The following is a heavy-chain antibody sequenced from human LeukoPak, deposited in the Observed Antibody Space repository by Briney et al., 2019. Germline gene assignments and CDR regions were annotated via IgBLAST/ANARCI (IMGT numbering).Heavy chain of an antibody. CDR1: GFTFSNAW. D-gene: IGHD3-10*01. CDR2: IKSKTDGGTT. CDR3: TTDPLGLLWFGEFPRAYFDY. Sequence: PGGSLRLSCAASGFTFSNAWMSWVRQAPGKGLKWVGRIKSKTDGGTTDYAAPVKGRFTISRDDSKNTLYLQMNSLKTEDTAVYYCTTDPLGLLWFGEFPRAYFDYWGQGTLVTVSS. J-gene: IGHJ4*02. V-gene: IGHV3-15*01.